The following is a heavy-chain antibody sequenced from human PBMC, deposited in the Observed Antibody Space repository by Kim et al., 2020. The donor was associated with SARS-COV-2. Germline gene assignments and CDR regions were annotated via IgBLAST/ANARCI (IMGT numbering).Heavy chain of an antibody. CDR3: ARATYYDFWSGLFRWGMDV. J-gene: IGHJ6*02. V-gene: IGHV1-69*13. Sequence: SVKVSCKASGGTFSSYAISWVRQAPGQGLEWMGGIIPIFGTANYAQKFQGRVTITADESTSTAYMELSSLRSEDTAVYYCARATYYDFWSGLFRWGMDVWGQGTTVTVSS. D-gene: IGHD3-3*01. CDR2: IIPIFGTA. CDR1: GGTFSSYA.